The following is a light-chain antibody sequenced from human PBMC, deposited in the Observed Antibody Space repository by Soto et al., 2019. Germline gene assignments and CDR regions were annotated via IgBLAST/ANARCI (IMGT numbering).Light chain of an antibody. CDR3: QQYNNCPRT. J-gene: IGKJ2*01. CDR1: QFVGSN. Sequence: EIVMTQSPATLSVSPGERATLSCRASQFVGSNLAWYQHKPGQAPRLLIYGASTRATCIPARFSGSGSGTEFTLTISSLQSEDFAVYYCQQYNNCPRTFGQGTKLEIK. V-gene: IGKV3-15*01. CDR2: GAS.